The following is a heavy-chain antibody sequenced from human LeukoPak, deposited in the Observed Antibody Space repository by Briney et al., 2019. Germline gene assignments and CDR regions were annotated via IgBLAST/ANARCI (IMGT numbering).Heavy chain of an antibody. CDR2: IYYSGST. J-gene: IGHJ5*02. V-gene: IGHV4-30-4*08. CDR3: ARADMVRGVITWFDP. Sequence: SETLSLTCAVYGGSFSGYYWSWIRQSPGKGLEWIGYIYYSGSTYYNPSLKSRVTISVDTSKNQFSLKLSSVTAADTAVYYCARADMVRGVITWFDPWGQGTLVTVSS. D-gene: IGHD3-10*01. CDR1: GGSFSGYY.